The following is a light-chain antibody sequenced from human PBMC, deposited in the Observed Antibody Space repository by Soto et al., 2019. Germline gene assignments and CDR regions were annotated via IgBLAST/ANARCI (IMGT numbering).Light chain of an antibody. V-gene: IGKV1-5*03. CDR1: QSISSW. J-gene: IGKJ1*01. Sequence: DIQMTQSPSTLSASVGDRVTITCRASQSISSWLAWYQQKPGKAPRLLIYKATSLERGVPSRFSGSGSATEFPLTISSLQPDDFANYYCEQYNSYSWTFGQGTKVEIK. CDR2: KAT. CDR3: EQYNSYSWT.